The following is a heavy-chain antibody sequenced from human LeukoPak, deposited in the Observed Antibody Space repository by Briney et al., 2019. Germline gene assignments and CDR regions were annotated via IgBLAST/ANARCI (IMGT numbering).Heavy chain of an antibody. CDR1: GYTFTNYY. CDR3: ARDLIRWSGLDY. CDR2: INPSGGST. D-gene: IGHD4-23*01. V-gene: IGHV1-46*01. Sequence: ASVKVPCKASGYTFTNYYMHWVRQAPGQGLEWMGIINPSGGSTTYAQKFQGRVTMTRDTSTSTVYMELSSLRSEDTAVYYCARDLIRWSGLDYWGQGTLVTVSS. J-gene: IGHJ4*02.